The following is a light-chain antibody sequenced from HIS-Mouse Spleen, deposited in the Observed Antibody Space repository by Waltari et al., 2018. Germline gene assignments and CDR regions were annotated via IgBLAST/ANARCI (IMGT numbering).Light chain of an antibody. Sequence: QSALTQPPSASWSPGQSVTISCTGTNSAVGGYNYVPWYQQHPGKAPKLMIYEVSKRPSGVPDRFSGSKSGNTASLTVSGLQAEDEADYYCSSYAGSNNLGVFGTGTKVTVL. CDR1: NSAVGGYNY. CDR2: EVS. J-gene: IGLJ1*01. V-gene: IGLV2-8*01. CDR3: SSYAGSNNLGV.